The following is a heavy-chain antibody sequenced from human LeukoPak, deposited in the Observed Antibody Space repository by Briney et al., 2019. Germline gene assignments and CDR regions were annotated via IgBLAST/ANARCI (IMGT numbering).Heavy chain of an antibody. V-gene: IGHV3-53*01. CDR1: GFTVSNNY. CDR2: IYSGGST. D-gene: IGHD1-1*01. CDR3: ASQLDPYYYYYGMDV. J-gene: IGHJ6*02. Sequence: PGGSLRLSCAASGFTVSNNYMSWVRQAPGKGLEWVSVIYSGGSTYYADSVKGRFTISRDNFKNTLYLQMNSLRAEDMAVYYCASQLDPYYYYYGMDVWGQGTTVTVSS.